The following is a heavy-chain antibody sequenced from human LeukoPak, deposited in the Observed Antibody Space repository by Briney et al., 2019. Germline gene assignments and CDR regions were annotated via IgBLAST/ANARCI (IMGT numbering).Heavy chain of an antibody. CDR2: INQNGREK. Sequence: GGSLRLSCEVSGLTFSTYWMTWVRQAPGKVLEWVASINQNGREKYYVDSVKGRFTISRDNAKDSLYLQMNSLRDEDTAVYYCARSLGDDWGQGTLVTVSS. CDR1: GLTFSTYW. J-gene: IGHJ4*02. D-gene: IGHD3-16*01. CDR3: ARSLGDD. V-gene: IGHV3-7*01.